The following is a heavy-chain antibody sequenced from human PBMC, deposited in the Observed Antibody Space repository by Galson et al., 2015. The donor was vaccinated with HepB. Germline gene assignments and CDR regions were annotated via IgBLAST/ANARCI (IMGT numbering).Heavy chain of an antibody. J-gene: IGHJ4*02. V-gene: IGHV1-18*01. CDR3: ARDRGSGRYYVGGTIRAEWKFHLNY. D-gene: IGHD1-26*01. Sequence: SVKVSCKASGYTFTSYGITWVRQAPGQGLEWMGLISAYKGNTYYAQKLQGRVTMSTDTSTSKAYMELKSLRSEDTDVYYCARDRGSGRYYVGGTIRAEWKFHLNYWGQGTLVTVSS. CDR1: GYTFTSYG. CDR2: ISAYKGNT.